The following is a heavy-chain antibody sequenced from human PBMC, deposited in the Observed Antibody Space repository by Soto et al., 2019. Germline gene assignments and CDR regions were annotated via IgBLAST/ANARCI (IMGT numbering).Heavy chain of an antibody. Sequence: EVQLVESGGGLVQPGGSLKLSCAASGFTFSGSAMHWVRQASGKGLEWVCRIRSKANSYATAYAASVKGRFTISRDDSKNTAYLQMNSLKTEDTAVYYCTRRGGNIAVAGTQGYYYGMDVWGQGTTVTVSS. D-gene: IGHD6-19*01. CDR1: GFTFSGSA. CDR2: IRSKANSYAT. CDR3: TRRGGNIAVAGTQGYYYGMDV. V-gene: IGHV3-73*02. J-gene: IGHJ6*02.